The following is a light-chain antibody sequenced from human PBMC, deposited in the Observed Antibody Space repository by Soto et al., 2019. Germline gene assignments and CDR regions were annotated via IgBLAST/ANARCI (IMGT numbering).Light chain of an antibody. CDR3: QQAIHFPLA. CDR2: AAS. V-gene: IGKV1-12*01. CDR1: QGIDNW. J-gene: IGKJ4*01. Sequence: DIQMTQSPSSVSASVGDSVTITCRASQGIDNWLAWYQQKPGMAPELLISAASNLQSGVPTRFSGSGSGTDFTLTINSLQPEDFATYFCQQAIHFPLAFGGGTKVEI.